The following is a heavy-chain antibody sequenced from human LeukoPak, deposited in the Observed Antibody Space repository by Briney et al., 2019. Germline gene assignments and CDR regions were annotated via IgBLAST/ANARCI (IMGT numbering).Heavy chain of an antibody. J-gene: IGHJ6*03. V-gene: IGHV1-2*02. CDR1: GYTFTGYY. CDR2: INPNSGGT. D-gene: IGHD4-17*01. CDR3: ATTVANYYYYMDV. Sequence: ASVKVSCKASGYTFTGYYMHWVRQAPGQGLEWVGWINPNSGGTNYAQKFQGRVTMTRDTSISTAYMELSRLRSDDTAVYYCATTVANYYYYMDVWGKGTTVTVSS.